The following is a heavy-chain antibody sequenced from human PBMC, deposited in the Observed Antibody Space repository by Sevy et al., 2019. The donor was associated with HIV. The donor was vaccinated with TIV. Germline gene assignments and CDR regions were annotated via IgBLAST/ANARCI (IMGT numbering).Heavy chain of an antibody. D-gene: IGHD2-21*02. CDR2: FDPEDGET. J-gene: IGHJ4*02. CDR1: GYTLTELS. V-gene: IGHV1-24*01. CDR3: ATDLLCGGDCYSGY. Sequence: ASVKVSCKVSGYTLTELSMHWVRQAPGKGLEWMGGFDPEDGETIYSQKFHGRVTMTEDTSTDTAYMELSSLRSEDTAVYYCATDLLCGGDCYSGYWGQRTLVTVSS.